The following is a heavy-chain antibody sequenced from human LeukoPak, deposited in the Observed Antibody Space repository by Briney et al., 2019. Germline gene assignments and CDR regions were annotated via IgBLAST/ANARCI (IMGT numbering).Heavy chain of an antibody. CDR3: ASSTFGGVIVSDASDI. CDR2: INHSGST. D-gene: IGHD3-16*02. Sequence: KPSETLSLTCAVYGGSFSGYYWSWIRQPPGKGLEWIGEINHSGSTNYNPSLKSRVTISVDTSKNQFSLKLSSVTAADTAVYYCASSTFGGVIVSDASDIWGQGTMVTVSS. CDR1: GGSFSGYY. V-gene: IGHV4-34*01. J-gene: IGHJ3*02.